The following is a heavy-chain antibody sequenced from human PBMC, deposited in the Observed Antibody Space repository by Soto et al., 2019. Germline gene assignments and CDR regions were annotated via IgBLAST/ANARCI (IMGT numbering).Heavy chain of an antibody. CDR3: ARSHYSDAFDI. Sequence: GGSLRLSCAASGFTFSSYSMNWVRQAPGKGLEWVSYISSSSSTIYYADSVKGRFTISRDNAKNSLYLQMNSLRAEDTAVYYCARSHYSDAFDIWGQGTMVTVSS. CDR2: ISSSSSTI. J-gene: IGHJ3*02. D-gene: IGHD2-15*01. V-gene: IGHV3-48*01. CDR1: GFTFSSYS.